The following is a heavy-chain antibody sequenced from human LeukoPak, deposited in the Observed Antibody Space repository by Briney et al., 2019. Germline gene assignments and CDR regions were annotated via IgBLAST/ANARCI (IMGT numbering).Heavy chain of an antibody. D-gene: IGHD6-19*01. J-gene: IGHJ1*01. Sequence: GGSLRLSCAASGFTFSSYGMHWVRQAPGKGLEWVAVIWYDGSNKYNADSVKGRFTISRDNSKNTLYLQMNSLGAEDTAVYYCTRDIRGYSGGWYLPSGYFQHWGQGTLVTVSS. V-gene: IGHV3-33*01. CDR1: GFTFSSYG. CDR3: TRDIRGYSGGWYLPSGYFQH. CDR2: IWYDGSNK.